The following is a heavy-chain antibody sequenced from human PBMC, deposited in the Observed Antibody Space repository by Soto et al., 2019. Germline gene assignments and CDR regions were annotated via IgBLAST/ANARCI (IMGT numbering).Heavy chain of an antibody. CDR1: GYTFTSYY. V-gene: IGHV1-46*01. D-gene: IGHD6-19*01. CDR3: AREGEGAVALDY. CDR2: INPSGGST. J-gene: IGHJ4*02. Sequence: QVQLVQSGAEVKKPGASVKVSCKASGYTFTSYYMHWVRQAPGQGLEWMGIINPSGGSTSYAQKFQGRVTMTRDTSTRTVYMELSSLRSEDTAVYYCAREGEGAVALDYWGQGTLVTVSS.